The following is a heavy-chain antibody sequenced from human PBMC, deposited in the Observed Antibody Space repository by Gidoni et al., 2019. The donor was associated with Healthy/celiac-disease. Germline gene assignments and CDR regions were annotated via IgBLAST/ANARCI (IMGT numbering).Heavy chain of an antibody. J-gene: IGHJ6*02. CDR2: IKQDGSEK. V-gene: IGHV3-7*01. CDR1: GFTFSSYW. CDR3: ARDLREPTPPYGMDV. Sequence: EVQLVESGGGLVQPGGSLRLSCAASGFTFSSYWMSWVRQAPGKGLEWVANIKQDGSEKYYVDSVKGRFTISRDNAKNSLYLQMNSLRAEDTAVYYCARDLREPTPPYGMDVWGQGTTVTVSS. D-gene: IGHD1-26*01.